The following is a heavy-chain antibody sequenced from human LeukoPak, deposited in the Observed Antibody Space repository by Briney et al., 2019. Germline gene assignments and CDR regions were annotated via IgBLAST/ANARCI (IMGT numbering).Heavy chain of an antibody. CDR3: ARSEYNFDY. J-gene: IGHJ4*02. CDR1: GFTFSSYW. D-gene: IGHD1-1*01. V-gene: IGHV3-74*01. CDR2: INSDGSST. Sequence: GGSLRLSCAASGFTFSSYWMHWVRQAPGKGLEWVSRINSDGSSTTYADSVKGRFTISRDNAKSMLYLQMNSLRAEDTAVYYCARSEYNFDYWGQGTLVTVSS.